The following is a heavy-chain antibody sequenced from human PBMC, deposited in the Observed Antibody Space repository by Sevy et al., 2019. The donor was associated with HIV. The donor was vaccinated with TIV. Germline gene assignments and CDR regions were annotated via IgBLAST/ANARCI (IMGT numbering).Heavy chain of an antibody. V-gene: IGHV4-39*01. J-gene: IGHJ6*02. D-gene: IGHD3-9*01. CDR1: GGSISSNSNY. CDR2: IYYSGTT. CDR3: ARLPTFILTGGLDV. Sequence: ASETLSLTCTVSGGSISSNSNYWGWIRQPPGKGLEWIGSIYYSGTTYYNPSLRSRVTISVDTSKNQFSLKLTSVTAADTAVYYCARLPTFILTGGLDVWGQGTTVTVSS.